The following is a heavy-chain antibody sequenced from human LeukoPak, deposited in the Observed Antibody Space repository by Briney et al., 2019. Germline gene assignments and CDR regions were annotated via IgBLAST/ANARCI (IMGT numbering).Heavy chain of an antibody. D-gene: IGHD5-12*01. Sequence: GGSLRLSCAASGIAFSRFAMSWVRQAPGKGLEWVSVVSESSDITHYAESVRGRFTISRDNSKNTLYLEMNRLRSDDTAIYYCAKDIAQGYTFGTIEEDYWGQGTLVTVAS. J-gene: IGHJ4*02. V-gene: IGHV3-23*01. CDR3: AKDIAQGYTFGTIEEDY. CDR2: VSESSDIT. CDR1: GIAFSRFA.